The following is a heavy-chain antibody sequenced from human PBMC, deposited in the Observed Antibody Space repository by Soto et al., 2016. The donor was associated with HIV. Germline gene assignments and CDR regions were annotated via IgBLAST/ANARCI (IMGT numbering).Heavy chain of an antibody. D-gene: IGHD3-10*01. CDR1: GFTFSSYA. CDR2: ISGSGGST. Sequence: EVRLLESGGGLVQPGGSLRLSCAASGFTFSSYAMSWVRQAPGKGLEWVSAISGSGGSTYYADSVKGRFTISRDNSKNTLYLQMNSLRAEDTAVYYCAKIGGWGRYGSGSKYGMDVWGQGTTVTVSS. CDR3: AKIGGWGRYGSGSKYGMDV. J-gene: IGHJ6*02. V-gene: IGHV3-23*01.